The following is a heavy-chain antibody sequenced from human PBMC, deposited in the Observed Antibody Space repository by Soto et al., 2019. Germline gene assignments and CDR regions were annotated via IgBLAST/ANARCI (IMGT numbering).Heavy chain of an antibody. J-gene: IGHJ4*02. CDR1: GGTVSSGGYY. D-gene: IGHD6-19*01. Sequence: QVQLQESGPGLVTPSETLSLSGTVSGGTVSSGGYYWSWIRQPPGKGLEWIGYISSRGSANDNPSLKSRITISVDPSKNQFSLKLTSVTAADTAVYYCAMAGNYRYFDAWGQGTLVTVSS. V-gene: IGHV4-61*08. CDR3: AMAGNYRYFDA. CDR2: ISSRGSA.